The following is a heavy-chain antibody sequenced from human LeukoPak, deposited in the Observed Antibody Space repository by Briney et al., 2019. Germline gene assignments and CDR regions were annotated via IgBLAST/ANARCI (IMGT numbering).Heavy chain of an antibody. CDR3: ARDFSGWYYNWFDP. J-gene: IGHJ5*02. D-gene: IGHD6-19*01. V-gene: IGHV3-74*01. Sequence: PGGSLRLSCAASGFTFNTYWMHWVRQAPGKGLVWVSRINSDGTGTTYADSVKGRFTISRDNAKNTLYLQMNSLRAEDTAVYYCARDFSGWYYNWFDPWGQGNLVTVSS. CDR2: INSDGTGT. CDR1: GFTFNTYW.